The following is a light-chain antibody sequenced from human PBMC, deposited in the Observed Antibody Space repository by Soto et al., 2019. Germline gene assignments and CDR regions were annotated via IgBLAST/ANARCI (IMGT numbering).Light chain of an antibody. CDR1: SSDVGGYNH. CDR2: EVT. CDR3: SSYAASNNFYFV. Sequence: QSALTQPPSASGSPGQSVTISCTGTSSDVGGYNHVSWYQQYPGRAPKLTIYEVTKRPSGVPDRFSGSKSGNTASLTVSGLQAEDEADYYCSSYAASNNFYFVFGGGTKLTVL. V-gene: IGLV2-8*01. J-gene: IGLJ3*02.